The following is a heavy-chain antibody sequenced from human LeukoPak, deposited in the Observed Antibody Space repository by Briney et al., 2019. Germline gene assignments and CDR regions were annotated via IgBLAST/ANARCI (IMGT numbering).Heavy chain of an antibody. Sequence: ASVKVSCKASGYTFTTYGISWVRQAPGQGLEWMGWISVNSGKTSYAQKLQGRVTMTTDTSTSTAYMELRSLRSDDTAVYYCARDNRWSDYPPLGYWGQGTLVTVSS. CDR1: GYTFTTYG. V-gene: IGHV1-18*01. CDR2: ISVNSGKT. CDR3: ARDNRWSDYPPLGY. J-gene: IGHJ4*02. D-gene: IGHD3-3*01.